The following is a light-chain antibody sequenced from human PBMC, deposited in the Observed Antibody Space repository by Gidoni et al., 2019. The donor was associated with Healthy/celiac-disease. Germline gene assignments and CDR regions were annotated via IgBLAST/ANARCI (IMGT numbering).Light chain of an antibody. J-gene: IGLJ3*02. CDR2: EDN. Sequence: NFMLTQPHSVSESPGKTVTISCTRSSGSIASNYVQWYQQRPGIAPTTVIYEDNQRPSGVPDRFSGSIDSSSNSASLTISGLKTEDEADYYCQSYDSSNHRVFGGGTKLTVL. CDR3: QSYDSSNHRV. CDR1: SGSIASNY. V-gene: IGLV6-57*03.